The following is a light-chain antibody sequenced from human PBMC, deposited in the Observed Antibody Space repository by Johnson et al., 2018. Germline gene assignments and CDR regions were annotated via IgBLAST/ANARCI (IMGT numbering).Light chain of an antibody. J-gene: IGLJ1*01. V-gene: IGLV1-51*02. Sequence: QSVLTQPPSVSAAPGQKVTISCSGSSSNIGNNYVSWYQQLPGTAPKLLSYETNKRPSGIPDQFSGSKSGTSATLGNTGLQTGDEAVYYCGTWDSSLSAGNVFVTGTKVTVL. CDR2: ETN. CDR1: SSNIGNNY. CDR3: GTWDSSLSAGNV.